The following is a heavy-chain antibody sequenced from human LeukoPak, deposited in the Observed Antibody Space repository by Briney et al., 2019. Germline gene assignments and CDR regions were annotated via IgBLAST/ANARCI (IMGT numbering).Heavy chain of an antibody. CDR2: ITGSGGST. CDR1: GFTFSSYA. J-gene: IGHJ4*02. V-gene: IGHV3-23*01. D-gene: IGHD3-22*01. Sequence: GGSLRLSCAASGFTFSSYAMSWVRQAPGKGLDWVSAITGSGGSTYYADSVKGRFTISRDNSKNTLYLQMNSLRAEDTAVYYCARGYYDSSGYYSGLDYWGQGTLVTVSS. CDR3: ARGYYDSSGYYSGLDY.